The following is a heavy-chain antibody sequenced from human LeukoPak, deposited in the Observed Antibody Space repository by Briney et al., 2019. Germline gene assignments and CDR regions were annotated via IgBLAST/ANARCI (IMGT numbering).Heavy chain of an antibody. CDR2: IIPIFGTA. CDR3: ARLSVGIYGDYGDAFDI. CDR1: GGTFISYA. J-gene: IGHJ3*02. D-gene: IGHD4-17*01. Sequence: SVKVSCKASGGTFISYAISWVRQAPGQGLEWMGGIIPIFGTANYAQKFQGRVTITTDESTSTAYMELSSLRSEGTAVYYCARLSVGIYGDYGDAFDIWGQGTMVTVSS. V-gene: IGHV1-69*05.